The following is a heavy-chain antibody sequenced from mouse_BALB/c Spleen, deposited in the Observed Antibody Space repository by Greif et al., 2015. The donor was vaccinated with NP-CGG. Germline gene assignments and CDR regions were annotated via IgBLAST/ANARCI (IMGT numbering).Heavy chain of an antibody. Sequence: QVQLQQSGAGLAGPGASVKMSCKASGYTFTSYTMHWVKQRPGQGLEWIGYINPSSGYTNYNQKFKDKATLTADKSSGTAYMQLSSLTSEDSAVYYCARYYGSSYAMDYWGQGTSVTVSS. CDR2: INPSSGYT. CDR3: ARYYGSSYAMDY. D-gene: IGHD1-1*01. J-gene: IGHJ4*01. V-gene: IGHV1-4*01. CDR1: GYTFTSYT.